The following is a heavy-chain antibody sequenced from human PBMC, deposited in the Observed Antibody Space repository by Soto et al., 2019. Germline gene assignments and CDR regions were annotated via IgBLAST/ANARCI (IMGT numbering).Heavy chain of an antibody. Sequence: QVQLVQSGADVKKPGSSVKVSCKASGDTFNFYTINWVRQAPGLGLEWMGRFNPILTMSNYAQKFEGRVRITADKSTSTAYMELSRQRAEDTAMYYCATSYGSGYRAFDFWGQGALVTVSS. CDR3: ATSYGSGYRAFDF. CDR2: FNPILTMS. D-gene: IGHD3-10*01. J-gene: IGHJ4*02. V-gene: IGHV1-69*02. CDR1: GDTFNFYT.